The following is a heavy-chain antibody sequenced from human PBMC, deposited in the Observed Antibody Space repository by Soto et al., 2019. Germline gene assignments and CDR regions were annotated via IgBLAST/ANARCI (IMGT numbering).Heavy chain of an antibody. CDR1: GYTFTGYY. D-gene: IGHD5-12*01. J-gene: IGHJ4*02. Sequence: ASVKVSCKASGYTFTGYYIHWVRQAPGQGLEWMEWINPNNGDTIYARKLQGRVTMTRDTSTSTAYMEMSSLTFDDTAVYYCARHSGYDYVFDYWGQGTLVTVSS. CDR2: INPNNGDT. V-gene: IGHV1-2*02. CDR3: ARHSGYDYVFDY.